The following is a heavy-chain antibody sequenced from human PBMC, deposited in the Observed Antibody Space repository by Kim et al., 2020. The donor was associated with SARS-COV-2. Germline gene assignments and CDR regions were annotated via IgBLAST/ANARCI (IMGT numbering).Heavy chain of an antibody. Sequence: DSVKGRFTISRDNSKTTLYLQMNSLRAEDTAVYYCAKDLGDIVVVPAATVWGQGTLVTVSS. CDR3: AKDLGDIVVVPAATV. V-gene: IGHV3-30*02. J-gene: IGHJ4*02. D-gene: IGHD2-2*01.